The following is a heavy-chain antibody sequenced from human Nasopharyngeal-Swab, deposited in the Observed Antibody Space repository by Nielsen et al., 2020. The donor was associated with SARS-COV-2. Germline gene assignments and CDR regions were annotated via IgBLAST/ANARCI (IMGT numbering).Heavy chain of an antibody. D-gene: IGHD6-13*01. Sequence: WIRQPPGKGLEWIGSIYYNGNTYQNPSLKSRLTISVDKSKNQFSLQLSSVTAADTAVYYCVRSSSWYYFDYWAQGTQVTVSS. J-gene: IGHJ4*02. CDR3: VRSSSWYYFDY. V-gene: IGHV4-39*01. CDR2: IYYNGNT.